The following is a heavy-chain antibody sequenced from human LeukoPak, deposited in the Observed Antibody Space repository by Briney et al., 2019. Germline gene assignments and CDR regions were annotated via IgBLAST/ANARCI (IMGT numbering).Heavy chain of an antibody. D-gene: IGHD3-3*01. CDR1: GGSFRGYY. CDR3: ARDNLRITIFGVVKSQWFDP. CDR2: INHSGST. J-gene: IGHJ5*02. Sequence: PSETLSLTCAVYGGSFRGYYWSWIRQPPGKGLEWIGEINHSGSTNYNPSLKSRVTISVDTSKNQFSLKLSSVTAADTAVYYCARDNLRITIFGVVKSQWFDPWGQGTLVTVSS. V-gene: IGHV4-34*01.